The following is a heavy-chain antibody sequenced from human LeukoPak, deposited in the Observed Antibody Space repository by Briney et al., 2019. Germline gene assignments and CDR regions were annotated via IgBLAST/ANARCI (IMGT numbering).Heavy chain of an antibody. CDR1: GFTFSSYS. D-gene: IGHD5-18*01. CDR2: ISGSGGST. Sequence: GGSLRLSCAASGFTFSSYSMNWVRQAPGKGLEWVSAISGSGGSTYYADSVKGRFTISRDNSKNTLYLQMNSLRAEDTAVYYCARTAMVMDYFDYWGQGTLVTVSS. J-gene: IGHJ4*02. CDR3: ARTAMVMDYFDY. V-gene: IGHV3-23*01.